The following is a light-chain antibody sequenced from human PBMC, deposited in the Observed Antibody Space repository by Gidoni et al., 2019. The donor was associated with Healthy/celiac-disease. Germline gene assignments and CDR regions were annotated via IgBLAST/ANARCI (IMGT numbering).Light chain of an antibody. CDR2: DVS. V-gene: IGLV2-14*04. CDR1: SSDVGGYNY. J-gene: IGLJ2*01. Sequence: SGSPGQSITISCTGTSSDVGGYNYVSWYQQHPGKAPKLMIYDVSNRPSGVSNRFSGSKSGNTASLTISGLQAEDEADYYCSSYTSSSTVVFGGGTKLIVL. CDR3: SSYTSSSTVV.